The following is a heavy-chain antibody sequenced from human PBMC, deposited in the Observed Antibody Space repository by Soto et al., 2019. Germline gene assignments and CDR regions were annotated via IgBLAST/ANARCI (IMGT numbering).Heavy chain of an antibody. D-gene: IGHD3-10*01. J-gene: IGHJ4*02. Sequence: QVQLQESGPGLVKPSQTLSLTCTVSGGSISSGDYYWSWIRQPPGKGLEWIGYIYYSGSTYYNPSLKSRVPXXVXPSKNHFSLKLSSVTAADTAVYYCATIKLGSNRFDYWGQGTLVTVSS. CDR1: GGSISSGDYY. V-gene: IGHV4-30-4*01. CDR2: IYYSGST. CDR3: ATIKLGSNRFDY.